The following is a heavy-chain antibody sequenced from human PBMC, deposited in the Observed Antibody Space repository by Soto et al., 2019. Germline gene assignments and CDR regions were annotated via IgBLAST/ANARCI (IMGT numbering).Heavy chain of an antibody. D-gene: IGHD3-3*01. Sequence: SETLSLTCTVSGGSISSGGYYWSWIRQHPGKGLEWIGYIYYSGSTYYNPSLKSRVTISVDTSKNQFSLKLSSVTAADTAVYYCARVASSAPTIFGVAVYYYYMDVWGKGTTVTVSS. CDR2: IYYSGST. J-gene: IGHJ6*03. CDR1: GGSISSGGYY. CDR3: ARVASSAPTIFGVAVYYYYMDV. V-gene: IGHV4-31*03.